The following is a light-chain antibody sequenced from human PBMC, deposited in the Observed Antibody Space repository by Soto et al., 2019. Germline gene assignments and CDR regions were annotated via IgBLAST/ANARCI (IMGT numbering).Light chain of an antibody. V-gene: IGKV1-27*01. CDR1: QGISNY. J-gene: IGKJ3*01. Sequence: DIQMTQSPSSLSASVGDRVTITCRASQGISNYLAWYQQKPGKVPKLLIYAASTLQSGVPSRFSGSGSGTDFTRTISSLQPEHVATYYCQKYNSAPPFNFGPGTKVDIK. CDR3: QKYNSAPPFN. CDR2: AAS.